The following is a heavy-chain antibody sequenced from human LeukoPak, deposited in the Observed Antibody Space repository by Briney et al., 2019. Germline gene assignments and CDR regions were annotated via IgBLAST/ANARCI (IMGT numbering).Heavy chain of an antibody. CDR3: ARDGHSSPSNWFDP. V-gene: IGHV4-30-2*01. J-gene: IGHJ5*02. D-gene: IGHD6-13*01. CDR2: IYHSGST. CDR1: GGSISSGGYY. Sequence: PSETLSLTCTVSGGSISSGGYYWSWIRQPPGKGLEWIGYIYHSGSTYYNPSLKSRVTISVDRSKNQFSLKLSSVTAADTAVYYCARDGHSSPSNWFDPWGQGTLVTVSS.